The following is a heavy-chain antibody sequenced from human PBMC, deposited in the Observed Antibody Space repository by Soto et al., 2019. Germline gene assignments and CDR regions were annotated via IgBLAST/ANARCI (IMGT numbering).Heavy chain of an antibody. CDR2: INAGNGNT. V-gene: IGHV1-3*05. CDR3: ARAVAVPADFDY. D-gene: IGHD6-19*01. J-gene: IGHJ4*02. CDR1: GYTLTGYA. Sequence: QVQLVQSGAEEKKPGASVKVSCKASGYTLTGYAMHWVSQAPGQRLEWMGWINAGNGNTKYSQKFQGRVTITSDTSASTAYMELSSLRSEDTAVYYCARAVAVPADFDYWGQGTLVTVSS.